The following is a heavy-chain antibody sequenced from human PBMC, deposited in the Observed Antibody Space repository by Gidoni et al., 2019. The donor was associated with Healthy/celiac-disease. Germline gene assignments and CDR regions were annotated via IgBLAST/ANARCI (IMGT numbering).Heavy chain of an antibody. CDR1: GYTFPGYY. Sequence: QVPLVQSGAEVKKPGASVKVSCKASGYTFPGYYMQWVRQAPGKGLEWIGWINPNSGGTNYAQKFQGRVTMTRDTSISTAYMELSRLRSDDTAVYYCARVEGCSGGSCYPIDYWGQGTLVTVSS. CDR2: INPNSGGT. D-gene: IGHD2-15*01. V-gene: IGHV1-2*02. J-gene: IGHJ4*02. CDR3: ARVEGCSGGSCYPIDY.